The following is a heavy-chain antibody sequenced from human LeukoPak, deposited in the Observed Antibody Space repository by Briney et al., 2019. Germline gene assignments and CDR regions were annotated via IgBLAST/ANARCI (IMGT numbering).Heavy chain of an antibody. J-gene: IGHJ5*02. V-gene: IGHV4-38-2*01. CDR1: GYSISSGYF. CDR2: IYHSGST. Sequence: MSSETLSLTCAVSGYSISSGYFWGWIRQPPGKGLEWIGSIYHSGSTYYNPSLKSRVTISVATTKNQFSLKLSSVTAADTAVYYCARRITIFGVVIMDWFDPWGQGTLVTVSS. CDR3: ARRITIFGVVIMDWFDP. D-gene: IGHD3-3*01.